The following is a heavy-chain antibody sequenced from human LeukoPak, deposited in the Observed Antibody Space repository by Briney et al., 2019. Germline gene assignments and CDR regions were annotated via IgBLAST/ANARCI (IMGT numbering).Heavy chain of an antibody. J-gene: IGHJ5*02. D-gene: IGHD4-17*01. Sequence: SETLSLTCTVSGGSISSHYWSWIRQPPGKGLEWIGYIYYSGSTDYNPSLKSRVTISVDTSKNQFSLKLSSVTAADTAVYYCARDYYGDYGSHWFDPWGQGTLVTVSS. CDR3: ARDYYGDYGSHWFDP. V-gene: IGHV4-59*11. CDR1: GGSISSHY. CDR2: IYYSGST.